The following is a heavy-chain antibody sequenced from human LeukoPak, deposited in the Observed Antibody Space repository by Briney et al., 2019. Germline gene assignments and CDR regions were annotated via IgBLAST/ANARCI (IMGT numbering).Heavy chain of an antibody. D-gene: IGHD2-2*01. CDR3: VRLGYCSSTSCQTVDY. J-gene: IGHJ4*02. CDR2: IYPGDSDT. CDR1: GYSFTSYW. V-gene: IGHV5-51*01. Sequence: GESLKISCKGSGYSFTSYWIGWVRQMPGKGLEWMGIIYPGDSDTRYSPSFQGQVTISADKSISTAYLQWSSLKASDTAMYYCVRLGYCSSTSCQTVDYWGQGTLVTVSS.